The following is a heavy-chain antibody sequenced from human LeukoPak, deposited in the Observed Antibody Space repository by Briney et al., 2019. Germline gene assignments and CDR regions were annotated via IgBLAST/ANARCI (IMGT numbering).Heavy chain of an antibody. D-gene: IGHD5-24*01. V-gene: IGHV4-59*08. CDR1: DDSISDYY. CDR2: FYNSGRS. CDR3: ARLATPMATYDY. J-gene: IGHJ4*02. Sequence: SETLSLTCTVSDDSISDYYRGWIRQPPGKGLEWIGYFYNSGRSTYNPSLKSRVTISVDTSKNQFSLKLSSVTAADTAVYYCARLATPMATYDYWGQGTLVAVSS.